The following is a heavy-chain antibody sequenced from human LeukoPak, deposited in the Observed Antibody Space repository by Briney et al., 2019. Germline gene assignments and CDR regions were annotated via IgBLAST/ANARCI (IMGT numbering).Heavy chain of an antibody. Sequence: ASVKVSCKVSGYTLTELSMHWVRQAPGKGLEWMGGFDPEDGETIYAQKFQGRVTMTEDTSTDTAYMEPSSLRSEDTAVYYCATGSGSGSFESLDYWGQGTLVTVSS. V-gene: IGHV1-24*01. D-gene: IGHD3-10*01. CDR3: ATGSGSGSFESLDY. J-gene: IGHJ4*02. CDR1: GYTLTELS. CDR2: FDPEDGET.